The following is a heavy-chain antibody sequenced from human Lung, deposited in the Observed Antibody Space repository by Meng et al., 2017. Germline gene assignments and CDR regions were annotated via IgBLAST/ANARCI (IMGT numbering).Heavy chain of an antibody. CDR3: ARHFSANAGYSSGWYDYYYYGMDV. CDR2: IYPGDSDT. CDR1: GYSFTSYW. J-gene: IGHJ6*02. D-gene: IGHD6-19*01. V-gene: IGHV5-51*01. Sequence: GESLKISCKGSGYSFTSYWIGWVRQMPGKGLEWIGTIYPGDSDTRYSPSFQGQVTISADKSISTAYLQWSSLKASDTAMYYCARHFSANAGYSSGWYDYYYYGMDVWGQGTTVTVSS.